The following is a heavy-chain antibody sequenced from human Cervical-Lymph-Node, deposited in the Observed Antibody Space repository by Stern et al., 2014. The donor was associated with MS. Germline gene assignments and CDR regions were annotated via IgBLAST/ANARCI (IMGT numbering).Heavy chain of an antibody. CDR3: ARKGTYGLDY. CDR1: GYNFPSFW. V-gene: IGHV5-51*01. J-gene: IGHJ4*02. D-gene: IGHD3-10*01. Sequence: VQLVQSGAEVKKPGESLMISCKGSGYNFPSFWIGWVRQMPGKGLEWMASIYPGDSDTTYSPSFQGQVTMSADKSIGTAYLQWSSLKASDTAFYFCARKGTYGLDYWGQGALVTVSS. CDR2: IYPGDSDT.